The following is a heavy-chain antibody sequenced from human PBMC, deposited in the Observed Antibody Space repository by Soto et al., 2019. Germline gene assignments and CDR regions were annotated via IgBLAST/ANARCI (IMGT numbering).Heavy chain of an antibody. Sequence: EVQLWESGGGLAQPGGSLRLSCAASGVTFSTYAMTWVRQAPGKGLEWVSAISGSGESTYSADSVEGRFTISRDNSKNTVYLQMNSLRAEDTALYYCAKWEEGTMVQGVIRAFDYWGQGTLVTVSS. CDR2: ISGSGEST. CDR3: AKWEEGTMVQGVIRAFDY. V-gene: IGHV3-23*01. D-gene: IGHD3-10*01. J-gene: IGHJ4*02. CDR1: GVTFSTYA.